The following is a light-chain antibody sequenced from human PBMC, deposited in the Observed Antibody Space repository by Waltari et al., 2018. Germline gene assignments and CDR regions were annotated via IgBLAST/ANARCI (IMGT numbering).Light chain of an antibody. CDR2: WAS. CDR1: QSVLYSSQNSKD. Sequence: DIVMTQSPASLAVSLGERASINCKYSQSVLYSSQNSKDLAWYPQKPGKPPHLLIYWASTRESVVPDRFGGSGSGTHFTLPISSLQSEDVAVYYFQQYYESPYTFGQGTKLEIK. J-gene: IGKJ2*01. V-gene: IGKV4-1*01. CDR3: QQYYESPYT.